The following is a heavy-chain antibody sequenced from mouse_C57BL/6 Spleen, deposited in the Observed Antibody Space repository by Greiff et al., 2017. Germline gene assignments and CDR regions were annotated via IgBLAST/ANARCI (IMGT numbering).Heavy chain of an antibody. CDR3: ARGFAY. V-gene: IGHV1-82*01. CDR1: GYAFSSSW. CDR2: IYPGDGDT. J-gene: IGHJ3*01. Sequence: VKLQESGPELVKPGASVKISCKASGYAFSSSWMNWVKQRPGKGLEWIGRIYPGDGDTNYNGKFKGKATLTADKSSSTAYMQLSSLTSEDSAVXFCARGFAYWGQGTLVTVSA.